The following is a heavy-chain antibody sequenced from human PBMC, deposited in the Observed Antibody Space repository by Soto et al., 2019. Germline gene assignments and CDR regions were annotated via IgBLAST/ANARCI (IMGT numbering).Heavy chain of an antibody. D-gene: IGHD5-12*01. CDR1: GGSISSGGYS. Sequence: SETLSLTCAVSGGSISSGGYSWSWIRQPPGEGLEWIGYIYHSGSTYYNPSLKSRVTISVDRSKNQFSLKLSSVTAADTAVYYCARGVATFDPWGQGTLVTVSS. CDR3: ARGVATFDP. CDR2: IYHSGST. V-gene: IGHV4-30-2*01. J-gene: IGHJ5*02.